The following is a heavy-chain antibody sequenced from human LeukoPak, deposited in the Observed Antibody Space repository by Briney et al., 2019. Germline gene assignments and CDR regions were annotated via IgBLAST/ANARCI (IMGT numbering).Heavy chain of an antibody. Sequence: GGSLRLSCAASGFTFSSYGMSWVRQAPGKGLEWVGFIRSKAYGGTTEYAASVKGRFTISRDDSKSIAYLQMNSLKTEDTAVYYCTREAEYSSSLYFDYWGQGTLVTVSS. CDR2: IRSKAYGGTT. CDR3: TREAEYSSSLYFDY. D-gene: IGHD6-6*01. J-gene: IGHJ4*02. CDR1: GFTFSSYG. V-gene: IGHV3-49*04.